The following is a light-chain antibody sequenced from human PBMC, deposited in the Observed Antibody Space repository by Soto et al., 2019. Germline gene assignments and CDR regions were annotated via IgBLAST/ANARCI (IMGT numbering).Light chain of an antibody. Sequence: DVQMTQSPSALSASVGDRVTITCRASQSISGSLAWYQHKPGKAPKALIYDASSLESGVPSRFRGSGSGTEFTLTISSLQPDDFATYYCQQYNSYPVTFGQGTKVDIK. CDR1: QSISGS. CDR3: QQYNSYPVT. CDR2: DAS. J-gene: IGKJ1*01. V-gene: IGKV1-5*01.